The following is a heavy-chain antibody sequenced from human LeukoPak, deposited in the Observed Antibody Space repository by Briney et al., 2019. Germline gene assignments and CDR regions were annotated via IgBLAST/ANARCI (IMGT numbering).Heavy chain of an antibody. CDR2: ISGSGGST. J-gene: IGHJ5*02. CDR1: GFTFSSYA. V-gene: IGHV3-23*01. Sequence: GGSLRLSCAASGFTFSSYAMSWVRQAPGKGLEWVSAISGSGGSTYYADSVKGRFTISRDNSKNTLYLQMNSLRAEDTAVYYCAKSGDCSSTSCYPHNWFDPWGQGTPVTVSS. CDR3: AKSGDCSSTSCYPHNWFDP. D-gene: IGHD2-2*01.